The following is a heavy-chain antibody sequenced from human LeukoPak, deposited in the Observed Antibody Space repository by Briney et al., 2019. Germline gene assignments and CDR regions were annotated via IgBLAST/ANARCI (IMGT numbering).Heavy chain of an antibody. J-gene: IGHJ3*02. CDR2: ISSSSSYI. D-gene: IGHD2-2*01. Sequence: GGSLRLSCAASGFTFSSYRMNWVRQAPGKGLEWVSSISSSSSYIYYADSVKGRFTISRDNAKNSLYLQMNSLRAEDTAVYYCARAHLLYCSSTSCYFDAFDIWGQGTMVTVSS. V-gene: IGHV3-21*01. CDR3: ARAHLLYCSSTSCYFDAFDI. CDR1: GFTFSSYR.